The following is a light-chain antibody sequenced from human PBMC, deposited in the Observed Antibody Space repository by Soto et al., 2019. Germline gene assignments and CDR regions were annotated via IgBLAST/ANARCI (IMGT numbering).Light chain of an antibody. CDR2: GAS. V-gene: IGKV3-15*01. Sequence: EIVWTQSPGTLSLSPGERDTLSCRAIQSVSSNYLAWFQQKPGQAPRLLIYGASTRATGIPARFSGSGSETEFTLTISSLQSEDFAVYYCQQSNNWPPLTFGGGTKVDIK. CDR1: QSVSSN. CDR3: QQSNNWPPLT. J-gene: IGKJ4*01.